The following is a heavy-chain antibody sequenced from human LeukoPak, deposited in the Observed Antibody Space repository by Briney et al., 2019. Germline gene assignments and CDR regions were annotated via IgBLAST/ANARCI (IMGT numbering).Heavy chain of an antibody. CDR3: ARDIVDILTGYYPYDAFDI. J-gene: IGHJ3*02. V-gene: IGHV1-18*04. CDR2: ISAYNGNT. Sequence: ASVKVSCKASGYTFTSYGISWVRQAPGQWLEWMGGISAYNGNTNYAQKLQGRVTMTTDTSASTAYMELRSLRSDDTAVYYCARDIVDILTGYYPYDAFDIWGQGTMVTVSS. D-gene: IGHD3-9*01. CDR1: GYTFTSYG.